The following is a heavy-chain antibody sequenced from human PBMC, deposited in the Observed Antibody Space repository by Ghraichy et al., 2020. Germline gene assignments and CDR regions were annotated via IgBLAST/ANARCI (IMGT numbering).Heavy chain of an antibody. CDR2: INHSGST. V-gene: IGHV4-34*01. Sequence: PLSLTCAVYGGSFSGYYWSWIRQPPGKGLEWIGEINHSGSTNYNPSLKSRVTISVDTSKNQFSLKLSSVTAADTAVYYCASRERWLQKGAFDIWGQGTMVTVSS. CDR1: GGSFSGYY. D-gene: IGHD5-24*01. CDR3: ASRERWLQKGAFDI. J-gene: IGHJ3*02.